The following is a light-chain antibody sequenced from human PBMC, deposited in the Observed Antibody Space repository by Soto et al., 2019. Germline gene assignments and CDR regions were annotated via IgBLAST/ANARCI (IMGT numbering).Light chain of an antibody. CDR1: QSISSW. CDR3: QQFHSFSPT. V-gene: IGKV1-5*03. CDR2: KAS. Sequence: DIQMTQSPSTLSASVGDRVTIPCRASQSISSWLAWYQQKPGKAPKLLIYKASSLESGVTSRFSGSGSGTEFNLAISSLQPDDFATYYCQQFHSFSPTFGKGTKVEIK. J-gene: IGKJ1*01.